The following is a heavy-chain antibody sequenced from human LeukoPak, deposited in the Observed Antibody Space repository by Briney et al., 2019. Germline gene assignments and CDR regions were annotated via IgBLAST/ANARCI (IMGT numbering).Heavy chain of an antibody. Sequence: GSLRLSCAASGFNFNTYWMSWVRQAPGKGLEWIGSIYNTGNTFYSPSLKSRVTISVDTSKNQFSLTLTSVTAADTALFYCARVSVEGRGPPRYHFDYWGQGTLVAVSS. CDR1: GFNFNTYW. CDR2: IYNTGNT. J-gene: IGHJ4*02. D-gene: IGHD3-10*01. V-gene: IGHV4-39*07. CDR3: ARVSVEGRGPPRYHFDY.